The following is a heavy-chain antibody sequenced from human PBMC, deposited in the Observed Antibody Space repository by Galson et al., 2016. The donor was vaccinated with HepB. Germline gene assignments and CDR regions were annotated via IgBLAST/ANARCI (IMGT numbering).Heavy chain of an antibody. D-gene: IGHD5-24*01. V-gene: IGHV3-7*01. CDR2: IKEDGREQ. J-gene: IGHJ4*02. Sequence: SLRLSCAASGFTFSMYWMTWVRQTPGRGLEWVANIKEDGREQYYVDSVRGRFTSSRDNTKNSLNLQMTSLRSEDTAGYYCVREGLADGSYFDYWGQGTLVTVSS. CDR1: GFTFSMYW. CDR3: VREGLADGSYFDY.